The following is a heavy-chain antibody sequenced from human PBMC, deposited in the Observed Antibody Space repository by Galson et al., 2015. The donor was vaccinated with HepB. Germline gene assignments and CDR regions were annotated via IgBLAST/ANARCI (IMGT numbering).Heavy chain of an antibody. J-gene: IGHJ5*02. CDR2: ISYDGSNK. V-gene: IGHV3-30-3*01. CDR1: GFTFSSYA. Sequence: SLRLSCAASGFTFSSYAMHWVRQAPGKGLERVAVISYDGSNKYYADSVKGRFTISRDNSKNTLYLQMNSLRAEDTAVYYCARVGEGVAAINWFDPWGQGTLVTVSS. CDR3: ARVGEGVAAINWFDP. D-gene: IGHD2-15*01.